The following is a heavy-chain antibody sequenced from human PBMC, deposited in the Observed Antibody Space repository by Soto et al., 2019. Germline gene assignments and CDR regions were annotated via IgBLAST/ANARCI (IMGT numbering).Heavy chain of an antibody. CDR3: ARDSSLYSSGWYAYYFDY. CDR1: GFTFSSYW. Sequence: GSLRLSCAASGFTFSSYWMSWVRQAPGKGLEWVANIKQDGSEKYYVDSVKGRFTISRDNAKNSLYLQMNSLRAEDTAVYYCARDSSLYSSGWYAYYFDYWGQGTLVTVSS. J-gene: IGHJ4*02. D-gene: IGHD6-19*01. V-gene: IGHV3-7*01. CDR2: IKQDGSEK.